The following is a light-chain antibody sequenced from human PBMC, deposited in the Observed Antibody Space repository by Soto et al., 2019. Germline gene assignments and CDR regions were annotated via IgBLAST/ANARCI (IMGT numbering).Light chain of an antibody. CDR2: EVS. Sequence: HSVLTQPASVSGSPGQSITISCTGTSSDVGGYNYVSWYQQHPGKAPKLMIYEVSNRPSGVSNRCSGSKSGNTASLTISGLQAEDEADYYCSSYTSSRTVVFGGGTKVTVL. CDR3: SSYTSSRTVV. V-gene: IGLV2-14*01. CDR1: SSDVGGYNY. J-gene: IGLJ2*01.